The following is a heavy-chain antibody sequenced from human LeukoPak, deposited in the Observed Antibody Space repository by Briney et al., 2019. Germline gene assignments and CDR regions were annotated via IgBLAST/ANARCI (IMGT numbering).Heavy chain of an antibody. CDR3: ATNRTTGGHRFDY. J-gene: IGHJ4*02. D-gene: IGHD1-1*01. Sequence: PGGSLRLSCTASGFTFSSFAMSWVRQAPGKGLDWVSAISGSGDSTSYADSVRGRLIISRDNSKNTLYLQMDSLRAEDTAVYCCATNRTTGGHRFDYWGQGTLVTVSS. CDR2: ISGSGDST. CDR1: GFTFSSFA. V-gene: IGHV3-23*01.